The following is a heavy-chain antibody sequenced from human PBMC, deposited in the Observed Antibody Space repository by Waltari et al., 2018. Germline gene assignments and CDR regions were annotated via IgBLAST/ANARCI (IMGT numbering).Heavy chain of an antibody. CDR1: GLTFRSSG. V-gene: IGHV3-30*02. J-gene: IGHJ6*03. CDR2: IRYDGSNK. Sequence: QVQLVESGGGVVQPGGSLRLSCTASGLTFRSSGMHWVRQAPGKGLEWVAFIRYDGSNKYYSDSVKGRFTISRDNSKNTLFLQMNSLRVEDTSVYYCATKDGIGDYYYMDVWGKGATVTISS. D-gene: IGHD1-1*01. CDR3: ATKDGIGDYYYMDV.